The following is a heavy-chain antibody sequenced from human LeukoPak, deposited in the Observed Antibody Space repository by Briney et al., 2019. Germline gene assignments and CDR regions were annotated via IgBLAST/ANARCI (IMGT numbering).Heavy chain of an antibody. CDR1: GYTFTSYG. D-gene: IGHD3-10*01. V-gene: IGHV1-18*01. CDR3: ARAILWFGELPGDY. CDR2: ISAYNGNT. Sequence: ASVKVSCKASGYTFTSYGISWVRQTPGQGLEWMGWISAYNGNTNYAQKLQGRVTMTTDTSTSTAYMELRSLRSDDTAVYYCARAILWFGELPGDYWGQGTLVTVSS. J-gene: IGHJ4*02.